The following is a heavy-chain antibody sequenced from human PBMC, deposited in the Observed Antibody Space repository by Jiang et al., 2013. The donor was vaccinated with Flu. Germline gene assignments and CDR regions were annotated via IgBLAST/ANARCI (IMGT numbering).Heavy chain of an antibody. CDR2: IYPGGSDT. CDR1: GYTFDRYW. Sequence: GAEVKKPGESLRISCKGSGYTFDRYWIGWVRQMPGKGLEWMGVIYPGGSDTTYSPSFQGQVTISADKSIGTAFLQWSSLKTSDTAMYYCASPWGYDAFDIWGQGTMVTVSS. J-gene: IGHJ3*02. V-gene: IGHV5-51*01. D-gene: IGHD7-27*01. CDR3: ASPWGYDAFDI.